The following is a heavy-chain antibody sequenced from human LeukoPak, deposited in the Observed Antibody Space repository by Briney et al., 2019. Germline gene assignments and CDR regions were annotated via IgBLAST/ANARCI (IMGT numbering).Heavy chain of an antibody. Sequence: GGSLRLSCAASGFTLNTYSMNWVRQAPGKGLEWVSSISSSSSYIYYADSVKGRFTISRDNAKKSLYLQMNSLRAEDTAVYYCARETCSGGSCYNDAFDLWGQGTMVTVSS. J-gene: IGHJ3*01. CDR3: ARETCSGGSCYNDAFDL. V-gene: IGHV3-21*01. CDR2: ISSSSSYI. CDR1: GFTLNTYS. D-gene: IGHD2-15*01.